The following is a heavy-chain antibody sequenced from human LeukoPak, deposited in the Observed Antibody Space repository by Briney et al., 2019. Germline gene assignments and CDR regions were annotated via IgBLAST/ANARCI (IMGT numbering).Heavy chain of an antibody. V-gene: IGHV4-34*01. CDR3: ARGPGVEWSQNWFDP. J-gene: IGHJ5*02. CDR2: INHSGST. Sequence: PSETLSLTCAVYGGSFSGYYWSWIRQPPGKGLEWIGEINHSGSTNYNPSLKSRVTISVDTSKNQFSLKLSSVTAADTAVYYCARGPGVEWSQNWFDPWGQGTLVTVSS. D-gene: IGHD3-3*01. CDR1: GGSFSGYY.